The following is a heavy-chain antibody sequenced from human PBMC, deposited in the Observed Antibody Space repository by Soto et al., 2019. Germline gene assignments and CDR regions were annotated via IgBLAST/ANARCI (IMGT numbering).Heavy chain of an antibody. CDR2: INDSGST. D-gene: IGHD3-3*01. CDR3: ARQRWSTSMEYKRGHWLDP. J-gene: IGHJ5*02. CDR1: GGSFSGYY. Sequence: SETLSLTCAVYGGSFSGYYWNWIRQPPGKGLEWIGEINDSGSTNYNPSLRSRVTISVDTSKNQFSLKLSSVTAADTAVYYCARQRWSTSMEYKRGHWLDPWGQGTLVTVSS. V-gene: IGHV4-34*01.